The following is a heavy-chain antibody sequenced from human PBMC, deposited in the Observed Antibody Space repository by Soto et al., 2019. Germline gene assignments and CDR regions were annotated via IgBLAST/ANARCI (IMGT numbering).Heavy chain of an antibody. CDR1: GGSISSGGYY. CDR2: SYSSGSI. D-gene: IGHD2-21*02. Sequence: QVQLQESGPGLVKPSQTLSLTCTVSGGSISSGGYYWSWIRKHPGKGLEWMGYSYSSGSIYYNPSLNSRVTISVDTSKNQFSLKLSSVTAADTAVYYCARDPSKSDLPIWGQGTLVTVSS. V-gene: IGHV4-31*03. J-gene: IGHJ4*02. CDR3: ARDPSKSDLPI.